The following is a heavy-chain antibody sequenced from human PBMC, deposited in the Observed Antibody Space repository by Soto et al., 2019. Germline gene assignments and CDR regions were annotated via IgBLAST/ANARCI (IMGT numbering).Heavy chain of an antibody. Sequence: GGSLRLSCAASGFTFSSYSMNWVRQAPGKGLEWVSYISRSSTTKYYADSVKGRFTVSRDNANNTLYLQMNGLRAEDTAVYYCARDLTVPAARVDYWGQGTLVTVSS. J-gene: IGHJ4*02. CDR2: ISRSSTTK. V-gene: IGHV3-48*01. CDR3: ARDLTVPAARVDY. CDR1: GFTFSSYS. D-gene: IGHD2-2*01.